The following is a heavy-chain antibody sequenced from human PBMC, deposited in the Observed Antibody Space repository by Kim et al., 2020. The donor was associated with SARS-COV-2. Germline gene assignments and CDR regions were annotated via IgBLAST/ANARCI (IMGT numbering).Heavy chain of an antibody. CDR1: GYTFTSYA. CDR3: ARDRRTVGQQLVRDRLGY. D-gene: IGHD6-13*01. V-gene: IGHV1-3*01. J-gene: IGHJ4*02. CDR2: INAGNGNT. Sequence: ASVKVSCKASGYTFTSYAMHWVRQAPGQRLEWMGWINAGNGNTKYSQKFQGRVTITRDTSASTAYMELSSLRSEDTAVYYCARDRRTVGQQLVRDRLGYWGQGTLVTVSS.